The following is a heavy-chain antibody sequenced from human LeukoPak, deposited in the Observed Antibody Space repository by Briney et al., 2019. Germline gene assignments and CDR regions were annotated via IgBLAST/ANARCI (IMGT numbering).Heavy chain of an antibody. Sequence: SETLSLTCTVSGGSIISNYWSWIRQPPGKGLEWIGYIYYTGTTNYNPSFKSRVTISLDTSKTQFSLTLSSVTAADTAVYYCARHFSGDYSWFDPWGQGALVTVSS. J-gene: IGHJ5*02. CDR2: IYYTGTT. D-gene: IGHD4-17*01. V-gene: IGHV4-59*08. CDR3: ARHFSGDYSWFDP. CDR1: GGSIISNY.